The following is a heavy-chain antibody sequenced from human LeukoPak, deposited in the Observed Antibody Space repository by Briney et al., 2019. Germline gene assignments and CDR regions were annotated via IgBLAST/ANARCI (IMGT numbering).Heavy chain of an antibody. V-gene: IGHV1-69*06. Sequence: SVKVSCRASGGTFNTYAINWVRQAPGQGLEWMGGIIPIFGTANYAQKFQGRVTITADKSTSTAYMELSSLRSEDTAVYYCASSFRVTAIPPFDYWGQGTLVTVSS. CDR2: IIPIFGTA. J-gene: IGHJ4*02. D-gene: IGHD2-21*02. CDR1: GGTFNTYA. CDR3: ASSFRVTAIPPFDY.